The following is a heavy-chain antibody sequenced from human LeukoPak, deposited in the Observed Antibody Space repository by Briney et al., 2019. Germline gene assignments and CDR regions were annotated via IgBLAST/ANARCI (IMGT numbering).Heavy chain of an antibody. CDR1: GGSISSYY. J-gene: IGHJ3*02. Sequence: PSETLSLTCTVSGGSISSYYWSWIRQPAGKGLEWIGRIYSTGSANYNPSLKSRVTISVDTSKNQFSLKLSSVTAADTAVYYCARASSGVNYYDSSGYPRHAFDIWGQGTMVTVSS. V-gene: IGHV4-4*07. D-gene: IGHD3-22*01. CDR2: IYSTGSA. CDR3: ARASSGVNYYDSSGYPRHAFDI.